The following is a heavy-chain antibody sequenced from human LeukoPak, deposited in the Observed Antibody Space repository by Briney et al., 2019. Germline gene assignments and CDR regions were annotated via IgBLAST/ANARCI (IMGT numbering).Heavy chain of an antibody. CDR1: GGSISSSSYY. CDR3: AKVDRRSDLPYYFDY. J-gene: IGHJ4*02. Sequence: SETLSLTCTVSGGSISSSSYYWGWIRQPPGKGLEWIGSIYYSGSTYYNPSLKSRVTISVDTSKNQFSLKLSSVTAADTAVYYCAKVDRRSDLPYYFDYWGQGTLVTVSS. V-gene: IGHV4-39*01. CDR2: IYYSGST.